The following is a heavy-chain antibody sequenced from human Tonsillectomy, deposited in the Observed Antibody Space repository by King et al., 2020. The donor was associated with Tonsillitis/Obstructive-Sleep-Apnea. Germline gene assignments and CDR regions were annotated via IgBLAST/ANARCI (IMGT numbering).Heavy chain of an antibody. D-gene: IGHD1-26*01. CDR2: ICGSGGCT. CDR3: AKPRGGWELLREVDY. V-gene: IGHV3-23*04. CDR1: GFTFSSYA. J-gene: IGHJ4*02. Sequence: VQLVESGGGLVQPGGSLRLSCAASGFTFSSYAMSWVRQAPGKGLEWVSAICGSGGCTYYADSVKGRFTISRDNSKNTLYLQMNSLRAEDTAVYYCAKPRGGWELLREVDYWGQGTLVTVSS.